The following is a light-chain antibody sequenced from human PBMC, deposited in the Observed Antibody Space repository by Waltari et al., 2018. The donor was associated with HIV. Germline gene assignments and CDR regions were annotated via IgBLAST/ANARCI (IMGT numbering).Light chain of an antibody. J-gene: IGLJ2*01. V-gene: IGLV1-51*01. CDR3: ATWDNKWNALV. CDR2: DNN. CDR1: TSNIGTNF. Sequence: QSVLTQPPSVSAAPGQKVNISCSGSTSNIGTNFVSWYQQFSETAPKLLIFDNNKRPSGIPDRFSGAKSGTSATLGLTGLQSGDEANYYCATWDNKWNALVFGGGTKVTVL.